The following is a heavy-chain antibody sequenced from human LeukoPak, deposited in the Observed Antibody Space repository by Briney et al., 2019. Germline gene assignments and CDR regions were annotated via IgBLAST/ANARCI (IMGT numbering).Heavy chain of an antibody. Sequence: LETLSLTCTASGFSISSYYLSWIRQPPGKGLEWIANIYYSGSTKYNPSFKSRVIISVDTSKNKFSLQLSTVTAADPAVYYCASRSSIWSGDKDSLYDFDSWGQGTLVTVSS. CDR3: ASRSSIWSGDKDSLYDFDS. CDR1: GFSISSYY. V-gene: IGHV4-59*01. CDR2: IYYSGST. D-gene: IGHD3-3*01. J-gene: IGHJ4*02.